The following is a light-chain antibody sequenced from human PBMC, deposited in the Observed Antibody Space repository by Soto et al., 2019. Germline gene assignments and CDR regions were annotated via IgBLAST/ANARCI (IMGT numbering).Light chain of an antibody. V-gene: IGKV3-11*01. CDR3: QQRSRWLT. J-gene: IGKJ4*01. Sequence: EIVLTQSPATLSLSPGQRAALSCRASQSVGTYLAWYQQKPGQAPRLLIYDASHRATGIPDRFSGSGSWTDFTLTISSLEPEDFAVYFCQQRSRWLTFGGGTKVEIK. CDR1: QSVGTY. CDR2: DAS.